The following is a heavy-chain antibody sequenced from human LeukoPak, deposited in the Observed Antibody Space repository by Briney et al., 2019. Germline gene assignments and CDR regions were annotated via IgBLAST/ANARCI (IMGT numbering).Heavy chain of an antibody. CDR3: AKGHYYGSGSFDY. V-gene: IGHV3-23*01. D-gene: IGHD3-10*01. CDR2: INTGGGST. Sequence: GGSLRLSCAASGFTFSSYGMSWVRQAPGKGLEWVSAINTGGGSTYYADSVKGRFTISRDNSKNTLYLQMNSLRAEDTAVYYCAKGHYYGSGSFDYWGQGTLVTVSS. J-gene: IGHJ4*02. CDR1: GFTFSSYG.